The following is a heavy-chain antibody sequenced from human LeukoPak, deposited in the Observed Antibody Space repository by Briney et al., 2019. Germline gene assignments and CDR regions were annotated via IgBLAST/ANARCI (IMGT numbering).Heavy chain of an antibody. Sequence: SETLSLTCTVSGGSISSYYWSWIRQPAGKGLEWIGHIYTSGSTNFNTSLKSRVTMSVDTSKNQFSLKLRSVTAADTAVYYCARNLVMGRGVMILKKPCWFDPWGQGTLVTVSS. V-gene: IGHV4-4*07. CDR2: IYTSGST. CDR3: ARNLVMGRGVMILKKPCWFDP. J-gene: IGHJ5*02. CDR1: GGSISSYY. D-gene: IGHD3-10*01.